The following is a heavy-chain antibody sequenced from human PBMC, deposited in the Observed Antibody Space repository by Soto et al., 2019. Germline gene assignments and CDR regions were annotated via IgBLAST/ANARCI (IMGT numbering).Heavy chain of an antibody. D-gene: IGHD2-8*01. J-gene: IGHJ4*02. CDR3: ARLVYDTRLNYTYFDF. Sequence: ASETLSLTCAVSGVSISSGNWWTWVRQTPQRGLEYIGEIFHDGTANYYPSFERRVAISVDTSKNQFSLKLTSVTAADTAIYFFARLVYDTRLNYTYFDFWGQGALVTVSS. CDR2: IFHDGTA. V-gene: IGHV4-4*02. CDR1: GVSISSGNW.